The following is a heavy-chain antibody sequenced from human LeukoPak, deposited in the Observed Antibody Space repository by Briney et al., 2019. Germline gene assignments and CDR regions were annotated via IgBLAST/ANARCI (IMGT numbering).Heavy chain of an antibody. CDR1: GYTFTSYA. Sequence: ASVKVSCKASGYTFTSYAMNWVRQAPGQGLEWMGWISAYNGNTNYAQKLQGRVTMTTDTSTSTAYMELRSLRSDDTAVYYCARVSVRSSSANRRFFDYWGQGTLVTVSS. CDR2: ISAYNGNT. CDR3: ARVSVRSSSANRRFFDY. V-gene: IGHV1-18*01. J-gene: IGHJ4*02. D-gene: IGHD6-6*01.